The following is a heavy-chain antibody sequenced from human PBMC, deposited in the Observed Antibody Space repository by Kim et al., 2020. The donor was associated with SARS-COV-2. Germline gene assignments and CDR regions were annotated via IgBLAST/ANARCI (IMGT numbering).Heavy chain of an antibody. CDR3: ARTYGSGSYPPNY. Sequence: YNSSLKSRFTITVDTSKNHVALKLSSVDAADTAVYYCARTYGSGSYPPNYWGQGTLVTVSS. V-gene: IGHV4-34*01. J-gene: IGHJ4*02. D-gene: IGHD3-10*01.